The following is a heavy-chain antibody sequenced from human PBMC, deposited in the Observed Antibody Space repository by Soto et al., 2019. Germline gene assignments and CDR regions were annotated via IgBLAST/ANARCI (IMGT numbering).Heavy chain of an antibody. CDR2: ISYDGSNK. J-gene: IGHJ4*02. D-gene: IGHD2-15*01. V-gene: IGHV3-30*18. CDR3: AKDGSRGGVAFLGY. CDR1: GFTFRSYG. Sequence: PGGSLRLSCGASGFTFRSYGIHWGRQAPGKGLEWVAVISYDGSNKYYADSVKGRFTISRDNSKNTLYLQMNSLRAEDTAVYYCAKDGSRGGVAFLGYWGQGTLVTVSS.